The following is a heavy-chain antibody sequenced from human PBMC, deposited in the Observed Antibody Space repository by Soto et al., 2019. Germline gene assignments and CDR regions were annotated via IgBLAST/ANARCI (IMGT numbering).Heavy chain of an antibody. J-gene: IGHJ6*02. CDR1: GGSISSGGYY. Sequence: SETLSLTCTVSGGSISSGGYYWSWIRQHPGKGLEWIGYIYYSGSTYYNPSLKSRVTISVDTSKNQFSLKLSSVTAADTAVYYCARGAGRGYSYGYFDLDPYGMDVWGQGTTVTVSS. D-gene: IGHD5-18*01. V-gene: IGHV4-31*03. CDR2: IYYSGST. CDR3: ARGAGRGYSYGYFDLDPYGMDV.